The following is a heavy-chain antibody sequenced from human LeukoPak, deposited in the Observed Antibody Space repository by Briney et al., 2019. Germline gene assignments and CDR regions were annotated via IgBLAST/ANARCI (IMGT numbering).Heavy chain of an antibody. J-gene: IGHJ4*02. CDR2: ISSSSSYI. CDR1: GFTFSSYS. V-gene: IGHV3-21*01. CDR3: ARDYYDSSGYYYGGDY. Sequence: GGSLRLSCAASGFTFSSYSMNWVRQAPGKGLGWVSSISSSSSYIYYADSVKGRFTISRDNAKNSLYLQMNSLRAEDTAVYYCARDYYDSSGYYYGGDYWGQGTLVTVSS. D-gene: IGHD3-22*01.